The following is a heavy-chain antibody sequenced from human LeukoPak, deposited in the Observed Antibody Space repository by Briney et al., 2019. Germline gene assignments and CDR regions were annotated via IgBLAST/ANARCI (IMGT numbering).Heavy chain of an antibody. J-gene: IGHJ4*02. CDR2: ISGSGGST. CDR3: AKGRTTVTTYYFDY. Sequence: GGSLRLSCAASGFTFSSYAMSWVRQAPGNGLEWVSAISGSGGSTYYADSVKGRFTISRDNSKNTLYLQMNSLRAEDTAVYYCAKGRTTVTTYYFDYWGQGTLVTVSP. CDR1: GFTFSSYA. D-gene: IGHD4-17*01. V-gene: IGHV3-23*01.